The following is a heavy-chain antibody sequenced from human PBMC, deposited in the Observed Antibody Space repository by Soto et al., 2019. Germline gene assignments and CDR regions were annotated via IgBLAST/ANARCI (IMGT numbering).Heavy chain of an antibody. Sequence: PSETLSLTCTVSGGSISSYYWSWIRQPPGKGLEWIGYIYYSGSTNYNPSLKSRVTISVDTSKNQFSLKLSSVTAADTAVYYCARGSWEPLGIGYWGQGTLVTVSS. D-gene: IGHD1-26*01. CDR2: IYYSGST. V-gene: IGHV4-59*01. J-gene: IGHJ4*02. CDR3: ARGSWEPLGIGY. CDR1: GGSISSYY.